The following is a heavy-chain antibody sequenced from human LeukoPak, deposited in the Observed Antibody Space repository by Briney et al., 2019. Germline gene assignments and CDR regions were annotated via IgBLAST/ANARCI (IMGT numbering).Heavy chain of an antibody. Sequence: GESLRLSCVASGFSFNIYDMSWFRQAPGKGLEWVSGIRGGGPETYYADSVKGRFSISRDNSKNTLFLQTNGLRAEDSAIYYRVRGIRAPDFWGQGTLVTVSS. CDR2: IRGGGPET. V-gene: IGHV3-23*01. CDR1: GFSFNIYD. J-gene: IGHJ4*02. CDR3: VRGIRAPDF.